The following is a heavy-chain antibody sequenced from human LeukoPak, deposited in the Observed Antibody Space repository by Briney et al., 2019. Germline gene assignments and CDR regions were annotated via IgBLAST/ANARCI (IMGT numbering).Heavy chain of an antibody. D-gene: IGHD4-17*01. V-gene: IGHV3-74*03. Sequence: GGSLRLSCAASGFTFNRYWMHWVRQAPGKGLVWVSRISPDGNSATYADSVKGRFTISRDNAENTLYLQMNSLRAEDSAVYYCVSMDGVYYYHMDVWGQGTTVIVSS. CDR1: GFTFNRYW. J-gene: IGHJ6*02. CDR3: VSMDGVYYYHMDV. CDR2: ISPDGNSA.